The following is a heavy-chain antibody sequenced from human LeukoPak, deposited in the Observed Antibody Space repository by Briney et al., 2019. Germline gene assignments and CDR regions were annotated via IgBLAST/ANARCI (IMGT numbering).Heavy chain of an antibody. CDR2: IYYSGST. Sequence: SETLSLTCTVSGGSISSYYWSWIRQPPGKGLEWLGYIYYSGSTNYNPSLKSRVTISVDTSKNQFSLKLSSVTAADTAVYYCARQPTDYGDYESYYYYGMDVWGQGTTVTVSS. J-gene: IGHJ6*02. CDR3: ARQPTDYGDYESYYYYGMDV. D-gene: IGHD4-17*01. V-gene: IGHV4-59*08. CDR1: GGSISSYY.